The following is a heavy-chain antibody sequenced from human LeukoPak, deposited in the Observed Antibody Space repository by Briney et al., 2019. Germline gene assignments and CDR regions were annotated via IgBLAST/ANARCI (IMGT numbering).Heavy chain of an antibody. J-gene: IGHJ4*02. CDR1: GYTFTGYY. CDR3: ARDRNYYDSSGYQKAFDY. Sequence: GASVKVSCKASGYTFTGYYMHWVRQAPGQGLEWMGWINPNSGGTNYAQKFQGRVTMTRDTSISTAYMELSRLRSDDTDVYYCARDRNYYDSSGYQKAFDYWGQGTLVTVSS. CDR2: INPNSGGT. D-gene: IGHD3-22*01. V-gene: IGHV1-2*02.